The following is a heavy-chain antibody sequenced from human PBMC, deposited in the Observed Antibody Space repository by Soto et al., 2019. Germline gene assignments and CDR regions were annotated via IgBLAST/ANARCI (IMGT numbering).Heavy chain of an antibody. J-gene: IGHJ4*02. D-gene: IGHD2-21*02. Sequence: GGSLRLSRAGSGITVRSHYFRWVLPAPGKGLKWVSIIYSGGDTYYTDSVKGRFTISRDNVKNTLYLQMNNLRAEDTAVYYCARSAYCGADCYSGFDYWGQGTLVTVSS. CDR1: GITVRSHY. CDR3: ARSAYCGADCYSGFDY. CDR2: IYSGGDT. V-gene: IGHV3-66*01.